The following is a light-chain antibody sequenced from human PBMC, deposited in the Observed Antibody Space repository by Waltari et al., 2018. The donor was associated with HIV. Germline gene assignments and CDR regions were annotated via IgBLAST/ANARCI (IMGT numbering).Light chain of an antibody. V-gene: IGLV2-14*03. Sequence: QSALTQPASVSGSPGQSITLSCTGPTSDFGDSASVSWFQQFPNKAPHLIIYAVTRRPPGVSNRFSGSKSGDTASLIISGLLPEDDADYYCCSHSTTGSLVFGGGTKLTVL. CDR2: AVT. CDR3: CSHSTTGSLV. CDR1: TSDFGDSAS. J-gene: IGLJ2*01.